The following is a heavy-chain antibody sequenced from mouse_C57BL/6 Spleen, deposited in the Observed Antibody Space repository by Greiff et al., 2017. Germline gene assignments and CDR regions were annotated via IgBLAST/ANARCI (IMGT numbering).Heavy chain of an antibody. J-gene: IGHJ3*01. D-gene: IGHD2-1*01. CDR1: GYSITSGYD. CDR3: AFYYIAWFAY. Sequence: EVQVVESGPGMVKPSQSLSLTCTVTGYSITSGYDWHWIRHFPGNKLEWMGYISYSGSTNYNPSLKSRISITHDTSKNHFFLKLNSVTTEDTATYYCAFYYIAWFAYWGQGTLVTVSA. V-gene: IGHV3-1*01. CDR2: ISYSGST.